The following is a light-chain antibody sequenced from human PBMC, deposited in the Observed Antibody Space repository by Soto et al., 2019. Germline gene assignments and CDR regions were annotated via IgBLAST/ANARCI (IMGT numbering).Light chain of an antibody. V-gene: IGKV3D-15*02. CDR2: GAS. J-gene: IGKJ1*01. CDR1: QSVTSN. CDR3: QQYGSSPRT. Sequence: QSPSTLSVSPGESSTLSCRASQSVTSNLAWYQQKPGQAPRLLIYGASTRATGIPARFSGSGSGTEFTLTISSLQSEDFAVYYCQQYGSSPRTFGQGTKVDIK.